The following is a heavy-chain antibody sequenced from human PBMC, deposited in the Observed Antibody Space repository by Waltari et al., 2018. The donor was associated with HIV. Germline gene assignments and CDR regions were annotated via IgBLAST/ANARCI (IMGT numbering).Heavy chain of an antibody. Sequence: YAINWVRQAPGKGLEWVSAISGRGGSTHYADSVKGRFSISRDNSKNTLYLQMNSLRPEDTAIYYCAKGGRAVAGNWFDPWGQGTLVTVSS. D-gene: IGHD6-19*01. CDR1: YA. CDR2: ISGRGGST. J-gene: IGHJ5*02. CDR3: AKGGRAVAGNWFDP. V-gene: IGHV3-23*01.